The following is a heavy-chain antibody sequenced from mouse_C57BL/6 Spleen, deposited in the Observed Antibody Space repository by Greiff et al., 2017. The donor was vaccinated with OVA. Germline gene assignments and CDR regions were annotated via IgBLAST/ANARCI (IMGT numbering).Heavy chain of an antibody. V-gene: IGHV1-64*01. Sequence: VQLQQPGAELVKPGASVKLSCKASGYTFTSYWMHWVKQRPGQGLEWIGMIHPNSGSTNYNEKFKSKATLTVDKSSSTAYMQLSSLTSEDSAVYYCARGLSNWDEKAWFAYWGQGTLVTVSA. CDR2: IHPNSGST. D-gene: IGHD4-1*01. CDR1: GYTFTSYW. J-gene: IGHJ3*01. CDR3: ARGLSNWDEKAWFAY.